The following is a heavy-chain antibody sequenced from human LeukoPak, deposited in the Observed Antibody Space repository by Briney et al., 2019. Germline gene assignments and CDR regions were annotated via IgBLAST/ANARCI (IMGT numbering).Heavy chain of an antibody. Sequence: GGSLRLSCAASGFTFSDYGMSWVRQAPGKGLEWVSSISTTSSYIYYADSMKGRFTISRGNAKNSLYLQMNSLRAEDTAVYYCARGPFTSISKYFDYWGQGTLVTVSS. CDR1: GFTFSDYG. CDR3: ARGPFTSISKYFDY. CDR2: ISTTSSYI. D-gene: IGHD2-2*01. V-gene: IGHV3-21*01. J-gene: IGHJ4*02.